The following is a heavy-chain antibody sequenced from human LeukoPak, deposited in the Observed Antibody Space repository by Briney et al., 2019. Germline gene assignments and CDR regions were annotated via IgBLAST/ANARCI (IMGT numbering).Heavy chain of an antibody. CDR1: GGTFSSYA. CDR2: IIPICGTA. Sequence: GASVKVSCKASGGTFSSYAISWVRQAPGQGLEWMGGIIPICGTANYAQKFQGRVTITADESTSTAYMELSSLRSEDTAVYYCARAARGYSYGYGLSRYYGMDVWGQGTTVTVSS. J-gene: IGHJ6*02. CDR3: ARAARGYSYGYGLSRYYGMDV. V-gene: IGHV1-69*01. D-gene: IGHD5-18*01.